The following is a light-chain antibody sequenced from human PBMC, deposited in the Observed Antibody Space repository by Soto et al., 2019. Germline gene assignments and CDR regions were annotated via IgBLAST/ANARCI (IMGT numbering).Light chain of an antibody. CDR3: CSYASSSTYWV. V-gene: IGLV2-23*01. J-gene: IGLJ3*02. Sequence: QAASVSGSPGQSITISCTGTSSDAGSYNFVSWYQQHPGKAPKVMIYEDSKRPSGVSNRFSGSKSGNTASLTISGLQAEDEADYYCCSYASSSTYWVFGGGTKLTVL. CDR1: SSDAGSYNF. CDR2: EDS.